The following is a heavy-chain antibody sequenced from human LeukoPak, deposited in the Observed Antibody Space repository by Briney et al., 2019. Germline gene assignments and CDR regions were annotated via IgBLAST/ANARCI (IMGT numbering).Heavy chain of an antibody. D-gene: IGHD3-16*02. CDR3: ARDLLGYNYHYMDV. Sequence: GGSLRLSCSASGFTFSNYRMNWVRQAPGKGLEWVSSISSSIIYIYYADSLKGRFTISRDNAKKSLYLQMNSLRAEDTAVYYCARDLLGYNYHYMDVWGKGTTVTVSS. V-gene: IGHV3-21*01. CDR1: GFTFSNYR. J-gene: IGHJ6*03. CDR2: ISSSIIYI.